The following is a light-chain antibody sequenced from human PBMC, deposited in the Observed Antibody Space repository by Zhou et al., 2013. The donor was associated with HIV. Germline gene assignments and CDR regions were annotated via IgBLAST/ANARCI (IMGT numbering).Light chain of an antibody. CDR1: QSVSSSY. Sequence: EIVMTQSPATLSVSPGERATLSCRASQSVSSSYLAWYQQKGGQAPRLLIYGASSRATGIPDRFSGSGSGTDFTLTISRVEPEDFAVYYCQHYGSSWLTFGGGTKVEIK. CDR2: GAS. V-gene: IGKV3-20*01. CDR3: QHYGSSWLT. J-gene: IGKJ4*01.